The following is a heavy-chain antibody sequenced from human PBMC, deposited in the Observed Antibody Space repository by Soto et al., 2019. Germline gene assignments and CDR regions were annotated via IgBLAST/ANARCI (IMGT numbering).Heavy chain of an antibody. D-gene: IGHD3-3*01. J-gene: IGHJ6*02. CDR3: ARDERPREWSQEYYYYYYGMDV. CDR1: GYTFTSYA. V-gene: IGHV1-3*01. Sequence: ASVKVSCKASGYTFTSYAMHWVRQAPGQRLEWMGWINAGNGNTKYSQKFQGRVTITRDTSASTAYMELSSLRSEDTAVYYCARDERPREWSQEYYYYYYGMDVWGQGTTVTVSS. CDR2: INAGNGNT.